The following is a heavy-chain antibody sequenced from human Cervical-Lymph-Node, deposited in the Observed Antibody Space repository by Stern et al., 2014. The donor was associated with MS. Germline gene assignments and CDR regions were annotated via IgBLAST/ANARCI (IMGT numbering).Heavy chain of an antibody. CDR2: ISWHRGSI. CDR1: GFTFDDYA. Sequence: EVQLVESGGGLVQPGRSLRLSCAASGFTFDDYAMHWVRQAPGKGLEWVSGISWHRGSIGYADSVKGRFTISRDNAKNYLYLQMNSLRAEDTALYYCAKDGGSYSAFQNWGQGTLVTVSS. CDR3: AKDGGSYSAFQN. D-gene: IGHD1-26*01. V-gene: IGHV3-9*01. J-gene: IGHJ1*01.